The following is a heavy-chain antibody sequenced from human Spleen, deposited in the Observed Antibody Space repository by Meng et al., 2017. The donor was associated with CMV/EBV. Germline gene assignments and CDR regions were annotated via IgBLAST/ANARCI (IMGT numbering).Heavy chain of an antibody. V-gene: IGHV3-33*03. CDR1: GFNFNDYG. J-gene: IGHJ4*01. D-gene: IGHD3-10*01. CDR3: ATPRLFKVVFDY. CDR2: IWHDGSNK. Sequence: GESLKISCVASGFNFNDYGIYWVRQAPGKGLEWVANIWHDGSNKHYADSVKGRFTISRDNSRNTLYLNMDSLRAEDSAVYFCATPRLFKVVFDYWGHGTVVTVSS.